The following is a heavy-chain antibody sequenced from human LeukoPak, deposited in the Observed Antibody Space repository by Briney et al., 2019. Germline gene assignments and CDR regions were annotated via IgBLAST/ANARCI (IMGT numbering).Heavy chain of an antibody. CDR2: IIPIFGTA. J-gene: IGHJ4*02. Sequence: ASVKVSCKASGGTFSSYAISWVRQAPGQGLEWMGGIIPIFGTANYAQKFQGRVTITADKSTSTAYMELSSLRSEDTAVYYCASHYDYVWGSYFDYWGQGTLVTVSS. V-gene: IGHV1-69*06. CDR3: ASHYDYVWGSYFDY. CDR1: GGTFSSYA. D-gene: IGHD3-16*01.